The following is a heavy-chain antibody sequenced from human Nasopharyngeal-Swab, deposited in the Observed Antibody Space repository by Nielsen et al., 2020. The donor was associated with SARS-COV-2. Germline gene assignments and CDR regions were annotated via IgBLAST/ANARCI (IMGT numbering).Heavy chain of an antibody. CDR1: GFTFNNYN. Sequence: AGSLTLSCAASGFTFNNYNFNWVRQAPGKGLEWVSSISSSSSYIYYADSVKGRLTISRDNAKNSLYLQMNSLRAEDTAVYYCARDGLDYDFWSAYFMDVWGQGTTVTVSS. CDR3: ARDGLDYDFWSAYFMDV. V-gene: IGHV3-21*01. D-gene: IGHD3-3*01. J-gene: IGHJ6*02. CDR2: ISSSSSYI.